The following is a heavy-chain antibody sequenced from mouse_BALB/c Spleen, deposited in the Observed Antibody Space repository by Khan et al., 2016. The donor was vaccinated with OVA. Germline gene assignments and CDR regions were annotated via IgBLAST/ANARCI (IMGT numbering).Heavy chain of an antibody. D-gene: IGHD2-12*01. Sequence: QVQLKESGPGLVAPSQSLSITCTVSGFSLSRYNVHWVRQPPGKGLEWLGMIWGGGNPDYNSALKSRLSISKDNSKSQIFLKMNSLQTDDTAMYYCARTYYKDDGYYAMDYWGQGTSVTVAS. CDR3: ARTYYKDDGYYAMDY. CDR1: GFSLSRYN. CDR2: IWGGGNP. V-gene: IGHV2-6-4*01. J-gene: IGHJ4*01.